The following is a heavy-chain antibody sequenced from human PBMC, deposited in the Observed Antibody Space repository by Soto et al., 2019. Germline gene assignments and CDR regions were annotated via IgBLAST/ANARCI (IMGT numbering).Heavy chain of an antibody. CDR2: TYGGGTT. Sequence: EVQLVASGGGLVQPGGSLSLSCAASGFSVSTYYMNWVRQAPGKGLEWVSITYGGGTTYYADSVKGRFTISKDNSKNMLFLQMNSLEAADTAVYYCARDWGYAFDYWGQGTLVTVSS. CDR3: ARDWGYAFDY. CDR1: GFSVSTYY. D-gene: IGHD5-12*01. V-gene: IGHV3-66*01. J-gene: IGHJ4*02.